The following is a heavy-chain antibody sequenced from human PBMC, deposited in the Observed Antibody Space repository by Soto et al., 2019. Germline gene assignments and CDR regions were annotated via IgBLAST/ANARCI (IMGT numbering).Heavy chain of an antibody. J-gene: IGHJ4*02. Sequence: GSGPTLVNHTQTLTLTCTFSGFSLTSGVGVGWIRQPPGKALEWLALIYWDDDKRYSPSLKNRLTITKDTSKNQVVLTMTNVGPVDTATYFCAHIDPEIVTVGGHGGFDYWGQGTLVTVSS. D-gene: IGHD5-12*01. V-gene: IGHV2-5*02. CDR3: AHIDPEIVTVGGHGGFDY. CDR1: GFSLTSGVG. CDR2: IYWDDDK.